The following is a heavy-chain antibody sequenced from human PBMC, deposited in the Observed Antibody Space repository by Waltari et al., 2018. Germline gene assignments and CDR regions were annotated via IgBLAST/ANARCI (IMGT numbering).Heavy chain of an antibody. V-gene: IGHV4-34*01. D-gene: IGHD2-8*02. J-gene: IGHJ6*02. CDR3: ARLEDCTGPGGNCYSGDVFALDV. Sequence: QVHLQQWGAGALQPLDTLSLTFAVFGGPHRGSYWGWIGRPPGKGLEWIGEINHTPNRNYNPTLKSRVTMSVDTSKNQFSLKLSSVTAADTGIYYCARLEDCTGPGGNCYSGDVFALDVWGQGTMVTVSS. CDR1: GGPHRGSY. CDR2: INHTPNR.